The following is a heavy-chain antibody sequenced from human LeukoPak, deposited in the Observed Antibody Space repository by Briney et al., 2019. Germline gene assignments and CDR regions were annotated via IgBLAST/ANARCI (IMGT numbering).Heavy chain of an antibody. Sequence: ASVKVSCKASGGTFSSYAISWVRQAPGQGLEWMGRIIPILGIANYAQKFQGRVTITADKSTSTAYMELSSLRSEDTAVYYCARDVGTTMVRGVTVDYWGQGTLVTVSS. CDR1: GGTFSSYA. CDR3: ARDVGTTMVRGVTVDY. J-gene: IGHJ4*02. V-gene: IGHV1-69*04. D-gene: IGHD3-10*01. CDR2: IIPILGIA.